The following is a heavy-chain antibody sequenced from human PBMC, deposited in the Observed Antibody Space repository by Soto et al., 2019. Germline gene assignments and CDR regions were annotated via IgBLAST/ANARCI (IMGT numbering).Heavy chain of an antibody. J-gene: IGHJ6*01. V-gene: IGHV3-48*03. CDR1: VCVFKNYE. CDR2: ISNSGNTI. Sequence: PVGSLRLSCVSSVCVFKNYEMNWVRQSPGKWLEWISYISNSGNTIYVADSMRGRFTISGDNAKNSLFLQMNSLRADGTAVYYCARDIDNRDYYYGLDVWGQGTTVNVSS. CDR3: ARDIDNRDYYYGLDV. D-gene: IGHD1-20*01.